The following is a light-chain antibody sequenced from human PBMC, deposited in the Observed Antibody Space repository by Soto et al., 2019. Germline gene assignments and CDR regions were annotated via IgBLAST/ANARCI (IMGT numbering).Light chain of an antibody. V-gene: IGLV2-14*01. CDR1: SSDVGAYNY. CDR3: ISHTTSVYV. Sequence: QSALAQPASVSGSPGQSITISCTGTSSDVGAYNYVSWFQQHPGKAPKLMIFQVSNRPSGVSDRFSGSKSGNTASLTISGLQAEDEADYYCISHTTSVYVFGTGTKVTVL. J-gene: IGLJ1*01. CDR2: QVS.